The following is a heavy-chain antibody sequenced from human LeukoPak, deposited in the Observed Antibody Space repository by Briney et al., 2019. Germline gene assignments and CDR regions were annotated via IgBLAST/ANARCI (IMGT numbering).Heavy chain of an antibody. CDR1: GLTFSTSG. J-gene: IGHJ4*02. D-gene: IGHD3-22*01. CDR2: ISSSGTTI. V-gene: IGHV3-48*04. CDR3: ARVNYDSSGYDDY. Sequence: GGSLRLSCTASGLTFSTSGFNWVRQAPGKGLAWVSYISSSGTTIYYADSVKGRFTISRDNAKNSLYLQMNSLRAEDTAVYYCARVNYDSSGYDDYWGQGTLVTVSS.